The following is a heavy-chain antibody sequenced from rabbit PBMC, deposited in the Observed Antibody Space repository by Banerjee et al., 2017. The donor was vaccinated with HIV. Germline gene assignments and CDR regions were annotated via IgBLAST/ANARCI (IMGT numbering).Heavy chain of an antibody. Sequence: QEQLEESGGGLVQPEGSLTLTCTASGLDFSSSYWICWVRQAPGKGLEWIACIYPGSSGSTYYASWAKGRFTISKTSSTTVTLQMTSLTAADTATCFCARASYAGGGYNLWGPGTLVTVS. CDR3: ARASYAGGGYNL. J-gene: IGHJ4*01. CDR2: IYPGSSGST. CDR1: GLDFSSSYW. V-gene: IGHV1S45*01. D-gene: IGHD8-1*01.